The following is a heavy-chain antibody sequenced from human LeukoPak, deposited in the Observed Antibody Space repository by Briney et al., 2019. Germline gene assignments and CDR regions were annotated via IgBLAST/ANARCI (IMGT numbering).Heavy chain of an antibody. J-gene: IGHJ4*02. Sequence: PGGSLRLSCAASGFTFSSLPMHWVRQAPGKELEWVAVISYDGSYKYYADSVKGRFTISRDNSKNTLYLQMNSLRAEDTAMYYCAREVWRSFNYWGQGTLVTVSS. CDR1: GFTFSSLP. CDR2: ISYDGSYK. V-gene: IGHV3-30*04. CDR3: AREVWRSFNY.